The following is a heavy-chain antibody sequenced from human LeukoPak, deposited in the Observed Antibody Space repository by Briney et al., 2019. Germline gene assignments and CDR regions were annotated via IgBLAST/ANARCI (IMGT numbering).Heavy chain of an antibody. V-gene: IGHV1-3*03. J-gene: IGHJ3*02. Sequence: VASVKVSCKASGYTFTSYGISWVRQARGQGLEWMGWINAGNGNTKYSQEFQGRVTITRDTSASTDYMELSSLRSEDMAVYYCARSAGIVGSSDGAFDTWGQRKPVTVSS. CDR3: ARSAGIVGSSDGAFDT. CDR1: GYTFTSYG. D-gene: IGHD2-2*01. CDR2: INAGNGNT.